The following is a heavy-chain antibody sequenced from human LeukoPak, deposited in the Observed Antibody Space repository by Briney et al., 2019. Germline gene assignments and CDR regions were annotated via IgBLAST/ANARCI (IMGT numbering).Heavy chain of an antibody. CDR3: ARGGPSRGDYYYYYLDV. CDR2: INPSGGST. D-gene: IGHD3-10*01. CDR1: GYTFTSYY. J-gene: IGHJ6*03. Sequence: ASVKVSCKASGYTFTSYYMHWVRQAPGQGLEWMGIINPSGGSTSYAQKFQGRVTMTRDTSTSTVYMKLGSLRSEDTAVYYGARGGPSRGDYYYYYLDVWGKGTTVTVSS. V-gene: IGHV1-46*01.